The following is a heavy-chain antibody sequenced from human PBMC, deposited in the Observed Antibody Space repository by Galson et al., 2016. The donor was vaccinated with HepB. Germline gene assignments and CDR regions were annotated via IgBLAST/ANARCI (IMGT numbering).Heavy chain of an antibody. D-gene: IGHD6-19*01. V-gene: IGHV1-69*06. CDR3: ARGAGKFWYFDL. J-gene: IGHJ2*01. CDR2: IIPLFGET. CDR1: GGTFSNFA. Sequence: SVKVSCKASGGTFSNFAISWLRQAPGQGLEWMGGIIPLFGETNYAPKFQDRVTISGDRFSSTGYMELSRLTSEDTAVYFCARGAGKFWYFDLWGRGTLITVSS.